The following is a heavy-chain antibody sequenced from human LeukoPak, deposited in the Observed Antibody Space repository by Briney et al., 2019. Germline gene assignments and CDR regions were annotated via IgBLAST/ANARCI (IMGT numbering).Heavy chain of an antibody. CDR3: ARLWSGYYDY. D-gene: IGHD3-3*01. CDR2: IIPIFGTA. J-gene: IGHJ4*02. V-gene: IGHV1-69*13. CDR1: GGTFSSYA. Sequence: SVKVSCKASGGTFSSYAISWVRQAPGQGLEWMGGIIPIFGTANYAQKFQGRVTITADESTSTAYMELRSLRSDDTAVYYCARLWSGYYDYWGQGTLVTVSS.